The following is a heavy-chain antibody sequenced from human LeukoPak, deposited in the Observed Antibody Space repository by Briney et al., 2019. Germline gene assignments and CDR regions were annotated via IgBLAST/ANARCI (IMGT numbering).Heavy chain of an antibody. CDR1: GFTFSSHN. Sequence: GGSLRLYCAASGFTFSSHNMNWVRQAPGRGLEWVSFIRGGSNTIYYADSVKGRFTVSRDNAKSSLYLQMNSLRAEETAVYYCARTAYSDYSLGFWGQGTLVTVSS. CDR2: IRGGSNTI. CDR3: ARTAYSDYSLGF. J-gene: IGHJ4*02. D-gene: IGHD5-12*01. V-gene: IGHV3-48*01.